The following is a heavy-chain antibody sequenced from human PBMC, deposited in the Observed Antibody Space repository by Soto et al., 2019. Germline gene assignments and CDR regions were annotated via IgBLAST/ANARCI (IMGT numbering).Heavy chain of an antibody. CDR3: ARDPVPGQDDSSGYYGD. Sequence: SVKVSCKASGGTFSSYAISWVRQAPGQGLEWMGGIIPIFGTANYAQKFQGRVTITADESTSTAYMELSSLRSEDTAVYYCARDPVPGQDDSSGYYGDWGQGTLVTVSS. J-gene: IGHJ1*01. CDR1: GGTFSSYA. D-gene: IGHD3-22*01. CDR2: IIPIFGTA. V-gene: IGHV1-69*13.